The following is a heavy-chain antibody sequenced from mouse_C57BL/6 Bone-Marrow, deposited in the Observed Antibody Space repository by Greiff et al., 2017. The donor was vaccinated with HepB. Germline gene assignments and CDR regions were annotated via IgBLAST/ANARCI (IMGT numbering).Heavy chain of an antibody. CDR3: ARVFYDGYYDAMDY. Sequence: EVQLQESEGGLVQPGSSMKLSCTASGFTFSDYYMAWVRQVPEKGLEWVANINYDGSSTYYLDSLKSRFIISRDNAKNILYLQMSSLKSEDTATYYCARVFYDGYYDAMDYWGQGTSVTVSS. J-gene: IGHJ4*01. V-gene: IGHV5-16*01. D-gene: IGHD2-3*01. CDR1: GFTFSDYY. CDR2: INYDGSST.